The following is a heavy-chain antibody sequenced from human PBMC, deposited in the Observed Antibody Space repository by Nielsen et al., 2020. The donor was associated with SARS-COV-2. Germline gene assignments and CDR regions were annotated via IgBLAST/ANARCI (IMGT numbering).Heavy chain of an antibody. V-gene: IGHV3-23*01. Sequence: GESLKISCAPSGFPFRTYGMIWVRQAPGLGLEWVPAISASGHSTYYADSVRGRFTISRDGSDDTVHLQMDSLRVGDTAIYYCAKESQYSGYDLYYYSYYGMDVWGQGTTVTVSS. J-gene: IGHJ6*02. CDR3: AKESQYSGYDLYYYSYYGMDV. D-gene: IGHD5-12*01. CDR2: ISASGHST. CDR1: GFPFRTYG.